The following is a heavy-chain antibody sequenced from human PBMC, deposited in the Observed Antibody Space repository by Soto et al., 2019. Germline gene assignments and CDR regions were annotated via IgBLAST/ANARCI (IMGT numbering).Heavy chain of an antibody. CDR3: ARSRIAAAGTVEYGMDV. D-gene: IGHD6-13*01. CDR2: IYYSGST. CDR1: GGSISSSSYY. J-gene: IGHJ6*02. V-gene: IGHV4-39*01. Sequence: QLQLQESGPGLVKPSETLSLTCTVSGGSISSSSYYWGWIRQPPGKGLEWIGSIYYSGSTYYNPSLKSRVTMSVATSKNRFSRRLSSVTAADTAVYYCARSRIAAAGTVEYGMDVWGQGTTVTVSS.